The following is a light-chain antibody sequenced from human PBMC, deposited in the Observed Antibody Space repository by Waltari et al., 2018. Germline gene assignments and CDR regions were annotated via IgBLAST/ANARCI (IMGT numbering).Light chain of an antibody. V-gene: IGKV1-39*01. CDR3: QQGYNSPPT. Sequence: DIQLTQSPSSLYESVGNRVTVHCRASQHVGTYLNWYQQQPGKAPKLLIYAESSLNTGVPSRFSGSGSGTEFSLTISSLQPEDFATYYCQQGYNSPPTFGQGTKLESK. J-gene: IGKJ2*01. CDR1: QHVGTY. CDR2: AES.